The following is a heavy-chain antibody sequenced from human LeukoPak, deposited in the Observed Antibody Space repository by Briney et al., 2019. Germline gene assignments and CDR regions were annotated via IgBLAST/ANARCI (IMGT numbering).Heavy chain of an antibody. D-gene: IGHD3-10*01. V-gene: IGHV1-8*03. Sequence: ASVKVSCKASGYTFTSYDINWVRQASGQGLEWMGWMNPNSGNTGYAQKFQGRVTITRNTSISTAYMELRSLRSDDTAVYYCARDLITLVRGVIDYWGQGTLVTVSS. CDR3: ARDLITLVRGVIDY. CDR2: MNPNSGNT. CDR1: GYTFTSYD. J-gene: IGHJ4*02.